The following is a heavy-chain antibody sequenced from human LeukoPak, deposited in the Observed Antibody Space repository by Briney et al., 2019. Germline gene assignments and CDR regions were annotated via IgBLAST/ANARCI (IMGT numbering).Heavy chain of an antibody. J-gene: IGHJ4*02. D-gene: IGHD3-10*01. CDR3: AGTPWFGELTLDY. CDR2: IVVGSGNT. Sequence: SVKVSCKASGFTFTSSTIQWVRQARGQRLEWRGWIVVGSGNTNYAQKFQERVIITRDMSTTTVYMELSSLRSEDTAVYYCAGTPWFGELTLDYWGQGTLVTVSS. V-gene: IGHV1-58*02. CDR1: GFTFTSST.